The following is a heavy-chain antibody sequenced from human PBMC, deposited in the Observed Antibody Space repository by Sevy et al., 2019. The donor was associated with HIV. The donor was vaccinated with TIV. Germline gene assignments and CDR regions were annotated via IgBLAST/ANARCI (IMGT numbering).Heavy chain of an antibody. V-gene: IGHV3-15*01. CDR1: GFTFSNAW. D-gene: IGHD1-26*01. Sequence: GGSLRLSCAASGFTFSNAWMSWVRQAPGKGLEWVGRIKSKTDGGTTDYAAPVKGRFTISRDDSKNTLYLQMNSLKTEDTAGYYCTTGVYSGSYWVGLDYWGQGTLVTVSS. CDR3: TTGVYSGSYWVGLDY. CDR2: IKSKTDGGTT. J-gene: IGHJ4*02.